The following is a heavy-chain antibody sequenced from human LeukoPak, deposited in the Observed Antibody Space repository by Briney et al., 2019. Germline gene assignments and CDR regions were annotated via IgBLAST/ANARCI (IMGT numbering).Heavy chain of an antibody. D-gene: IGHD4-17*01. CDR2: IYYSGST. V-gene: IGHV4-31*03. J-gene: IGHJ4*02. CDR3: ARRSYGDFSFDY. CDR1: GGSISSGGYY. Sequence: SETLSLTCTVSGGSISSGGYYWSWIRQDPGKCLEWIGYIYYSGSTYYNPSLKSRVTISVDTSKNQFSLKLSSVTAADTAVYYCARRSYGDFSFDYWGQGTLVTVSS.